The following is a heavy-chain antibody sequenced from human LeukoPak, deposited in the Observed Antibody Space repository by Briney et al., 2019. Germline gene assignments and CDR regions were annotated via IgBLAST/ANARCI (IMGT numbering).Heavy chain of an antibody. Sequence: SETLSLTCAVYGGSFSGYSWSWIRQPPGKGLEWIGYIYHSGSTYYNPSLKSRVTISVDRSKNQFSLKLSSVTAADTAVYYCARDRGTMVRGVPLMAFDIWGQGTMVTVSS. V-gene: IGHV4-30-2*01. CDR2: IYHSGST. CDR1: GGSFSGYS. J-gene: IGHJ3*02. CDR3: ARDRGTMVRGVPLMAFDI. D-gene: IGHD3-10*01.